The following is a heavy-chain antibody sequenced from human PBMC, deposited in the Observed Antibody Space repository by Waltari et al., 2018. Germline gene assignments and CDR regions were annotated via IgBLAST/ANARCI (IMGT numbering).Heavy chain of an antibody. Sequence: EFHLVESGGDLVEPGGSLRLPCSGSGFTFASHPMTWVRQPPGQGLEWVAAISSKGGSLFYSESVKGRFTVSRDNSKKIVYLQMSSLRVDDTATYYCAKDSVVAAWFEAWGQGTSVTVSA. CDR3: AKDSVVAAWFEA. J-gene: IGHJ4*02. D-gene: IGHD2-15*01. CDR2: ISSKGGSL. CDR1: GFTFASHP. V-gene: IGHV3-23*04.